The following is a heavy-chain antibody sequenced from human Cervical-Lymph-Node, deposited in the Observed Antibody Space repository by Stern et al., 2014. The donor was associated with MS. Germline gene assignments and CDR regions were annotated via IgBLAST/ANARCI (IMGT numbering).Heavy chain of an antibody. CDR3: AKDSYGRYYYYGIDV. D-gene: IGHD5-18*01. V-gene: IGHV3-9*01. CDR1: GFTFDDYA. Sequence: EVQLVESGGGLVQPGRSLRLSCAASGFTFDDYAMHWVRQAPGKGLEWVSGISWNSGSIGYADSVKGRFTISRDNAKNSLYLQMNSLRAEDTALYYCAKDSYGRYYYYGIDVWGQGTTVTVSS. CDR2: ISWNSGSI. J-gene: IGHJ6*02.